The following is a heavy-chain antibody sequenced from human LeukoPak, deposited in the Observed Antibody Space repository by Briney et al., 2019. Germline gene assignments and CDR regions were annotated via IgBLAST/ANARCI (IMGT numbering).Heavy chain of an antibody. J-gene: IGHJ5*02. CDR2: ITGSAGST. CDR3: AKVGRGTYGSGSYYNPNWFDR. Sequence: GGSLRLSCEASGFTFDTYAMSWVRQAPGKGLEWVSAITGSAGSTYYADSVKGRFTISRDNSKSTLYLQMSSLRAEDTAVYHCAKVGRGTYGSGSYYNPNWFDRWGQGTLVTVSS. D-gene: IGHD3-10*01. CDR1: GFTFDTYA. V-gene: IGHV3-23*01.